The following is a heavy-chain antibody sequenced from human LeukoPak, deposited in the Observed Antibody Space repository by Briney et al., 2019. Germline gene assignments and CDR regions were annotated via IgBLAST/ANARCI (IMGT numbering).Heavy chain of an antibody. V-gene: IGHV1-18*01. CDR1: GYTFTTYG. Sequence: ASVKVSCKPSGYTFTTYGISWVRPAPGQGIGWMGWISPDTGKTNYEQKLQGRVTMTTDTSTSTAYMELRSLRYDDTAVYYCARDYGDYDYWGQGTLVTVSS. D-gene: IGHD4-17*01. CDR3: ARDYGDYDY. J-gene: IGHJ4*02. CDR2: ISPDTGKT.